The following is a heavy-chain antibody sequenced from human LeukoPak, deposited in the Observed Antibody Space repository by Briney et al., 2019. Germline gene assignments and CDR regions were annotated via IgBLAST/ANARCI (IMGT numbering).Heavy chain of an antibody. D-gene: IGHD1-26*01. Sequence: SETLSLTCAVYGGSFSGYYWSWIRQPPGKGLEWIGEINHSGSTNYNPSLKSRVTISVDTSKNRFSLKLSSVTAADMAVYYCARGRVGATADIWGQGTMVTVSS. CDR1: GGSFSGYY. J-gene: IGHJ3*02. CDR3: ARGRVGATADI. V-gene: IGHV4-34*01. CDR2: INHSGST.